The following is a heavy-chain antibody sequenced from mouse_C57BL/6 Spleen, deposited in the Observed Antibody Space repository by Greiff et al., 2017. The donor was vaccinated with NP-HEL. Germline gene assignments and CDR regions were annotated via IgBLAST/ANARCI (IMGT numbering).Heavy chain of an antibody. Sequence: EVKLVESEGGLVQPGSSMKLSCTASGFTFSDYYMAWVRQVPDKGLEWVANINYDGSSTYYLDSLKSRFIISRDNAKNILYLQMSSLKSEDTATYYCARGGYGYDWYFDVWGTGTTVTVSS. V-gene: IGHV5-16*01. CDR1: GFTFSDYY. J-gene: IGHJ1*03. CDR2: INYDGSST. CDR3: ARGGYGYDWYFDV. D-gene: IGHD2-2*01.